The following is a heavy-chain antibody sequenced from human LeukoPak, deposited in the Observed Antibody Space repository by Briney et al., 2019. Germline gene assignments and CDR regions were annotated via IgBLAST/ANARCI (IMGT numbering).Heavy chain of an antibody. V-gene: IGHV1-2*02. Sequence: GASVKVSCKAAGYTFTGYYMHWVRQAPGQGLEWMGWINPNSGGTNYAQKFQGRVTMTRDTSISTAYMELSRLRSDDTAVYYCARGRRRFLEWLFYYFDYWGQGTLVTVSS. J-gene: IGHJ4*02. D-gene: IGHD3-3*01. CDR2: INPNSGGT. CDR3: ARGRRRFLEWLFYYFDY. CDR1: GYTFTGYY.